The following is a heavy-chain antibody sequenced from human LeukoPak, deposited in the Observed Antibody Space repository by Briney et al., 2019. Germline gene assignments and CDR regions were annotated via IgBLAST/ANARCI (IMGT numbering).Heavy chain of an antibody. CDR3: TTERELIGSGSYYFDY. V-gene: IGHV3-15*01. CDR1: GFTFSNAW. D-gene: IGHD3-10*01. Sequence: GGSLRLSCVASGFTFSNAWMSWVRQAPGKGLEWVGRIKSKTDGGTTDYAAPVKGRFTISRDDSKNTLYLQMNSLKTEDTAVYYCTTERELIGSGSYYFDYWGQGTLVTVSS. J-gene: IGHJ4*02. CDR2: IKSKTDGGTT.